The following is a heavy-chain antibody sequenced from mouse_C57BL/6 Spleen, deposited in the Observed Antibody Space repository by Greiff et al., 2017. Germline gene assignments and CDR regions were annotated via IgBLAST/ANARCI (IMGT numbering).Heavy chain of an antibody. V-gene: IGHV3-6*01. Sequence: VQLQQSGPGLVKPSQSLSLTCSVTGYSITSGYYWNWIRQFPGNKLEWMGYISYDGSNNYNPSLKNRISITRDTSKNQFFLKLNSVTTEDTATYYCARDMGLRAWFAYWGQGTLVTVSA. CDR3: ARDMGLRAWFAY. D-gene: IGHD2-4*01. J-gene: IGHJ3*01. CDR1: GYSITSGYY. CDR2: ISYDGSN.